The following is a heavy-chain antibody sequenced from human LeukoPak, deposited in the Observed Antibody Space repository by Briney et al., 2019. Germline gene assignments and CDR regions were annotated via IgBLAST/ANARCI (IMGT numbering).Heavy chain of an antibody. J-gene: IGHJ5*02. CDR3: ARALSHIVVGGRWFDP. V-gene: IGHV4-59*01. CDR1: GGSISSYY. D-gene: IGHD2-21*01. Sequence: TSETLSLTCTVSGGSISSYYWSWIRQPPGKGLEWIGYIYYSGSTNYNPSLKSRVTISVDTSKNQFSLKLSSVTAADTAVYYCARALSHIVVGGRWFDPWGQGTLVTVSS. CDR2: IYYSGST.